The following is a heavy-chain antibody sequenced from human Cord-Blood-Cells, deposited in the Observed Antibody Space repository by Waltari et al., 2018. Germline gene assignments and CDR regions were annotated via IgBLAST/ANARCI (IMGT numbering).Heavy chain of an antibody. CDR1: GFTFSSYA. Sequence: EVQLLESGGGLVQPGGSLRLSCAASGFTFSSYAMSWVRQAPGKGLEWVSANSGSGGSTYYADSVKGRFTISRDNSKNTLYLQMNSLRAEDTAVYYCARLERGYSYGYGDYWGQGTLVTVSS. CDR3: ARLERGYSYGYGDY. J-gene: IGHJ4*02. D-gene: IGHD5-18*01. V-gene: IGHV3-23*01. CDR2: NSGSGGST.